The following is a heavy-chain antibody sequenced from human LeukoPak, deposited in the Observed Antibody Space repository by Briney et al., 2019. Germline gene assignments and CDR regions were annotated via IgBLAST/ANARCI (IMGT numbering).Heavy chain of an antibody. V-gene: IGHV4-61*02. Sequence: SETLSLTCTVSGGSISSGSYYWSWIRQPAGKGLEWIGRIYTSGSTNYNPSLKSRVTISVDTSKNQFSLKLSSVTAADTAVYYCARDHNNSSSYYYYYYYMDVWGKGTTVTVS. CDR1: GGSISSGSYY. J-gene: IGHJ6*03. CDR2: IYTSGST. D-gene: IGHD6-13*01. CDR3: ARDHNNSSSYYYYYYYMDV.